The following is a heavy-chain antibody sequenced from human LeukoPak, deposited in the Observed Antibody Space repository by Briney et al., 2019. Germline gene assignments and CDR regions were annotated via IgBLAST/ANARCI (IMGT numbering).Heavy chain of an antibody. J-gene: IGHJ3*02. CDR3: ARLGPVEMAAYDAFDI. D-gene: IGHD5-24*01. CDR1: GGSISSSSYY. V-gene: IGHV4-39*07. CDR2: IYYSGST. Sequence: PSETLSLTCTVSGGSISSSSYYWGWIRQPPGKGLEWIGSIYYSGSTYYNPSLKSRVTISVDTSKNQFSLKLSSVTAADTAVYYCARLGPVEMAAYDAFDIWGQGTMVTVSS.